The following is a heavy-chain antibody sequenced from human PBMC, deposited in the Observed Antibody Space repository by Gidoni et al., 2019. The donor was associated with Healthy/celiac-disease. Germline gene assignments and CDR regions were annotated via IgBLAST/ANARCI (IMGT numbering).Heavy chain of an antibody. CDR1: GYTFTGYY. CDR2: INPNSGGT. CDR3: ARELVAGTFWFDP. J-gene: IGHJ5*02. D-gene: IGHD6-19*01. V-gene: IGHV1-2*02. Sequence: QVQLVQSGAEVKKPGASVKVSCKASGYTFTGYYMHWVRQAPGQGLEWMGWINPNSGGTNYAQKLQGRVTMTRDTSISTAYMELSRLRSDDTAVYYCARELVAGTFWFDPWGQGTLVTVSS.